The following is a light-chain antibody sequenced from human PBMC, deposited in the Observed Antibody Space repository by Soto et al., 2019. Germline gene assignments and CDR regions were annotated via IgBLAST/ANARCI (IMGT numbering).Light chain of an antibody. CDR1: QSISTY. J-gene: IGKJ1*01. Sequence: DIQMTQSPSFLSASVGERVTITCWASQSISTYLNWYQQKPGKAPKLLIYGASTLQSAVPSRFTGSGSETDFTLTISSLQPEDFAAYHCQQTYSTPWTFGQGTKVEIK. V-gene: IGKV1-39*01. CDR3: QQTYSTPWT. CDR2: GAS.